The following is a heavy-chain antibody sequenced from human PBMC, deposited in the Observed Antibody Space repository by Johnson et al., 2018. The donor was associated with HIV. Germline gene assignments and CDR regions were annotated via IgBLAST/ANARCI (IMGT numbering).Heavy chain of an antibody. CDR2: IYSGGST. Sequence: VQLVESGGGLVQPGGSLRLSCAASGITVSSSYMSWVRQAPGKGLEWVSVIYSGGSTYYADSVQGRFTISRDNSKNTLYLQMNSLRAEDTAVYYCADSSPFYAFDIWGQGTMVTVSS. CDR3: ADSSPFYAFDI. D-gene: IGHD6-13*01. CDR1: GITVSSSY. V-gene: IGHV3-66*01. J-gene: IGHJ3*02.